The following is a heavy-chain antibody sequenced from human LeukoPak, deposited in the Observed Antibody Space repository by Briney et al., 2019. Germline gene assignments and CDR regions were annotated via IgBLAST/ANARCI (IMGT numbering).Heavy chain of an antibody. CDR2: INPNSGGT. CDR1: GYTFTGYY. Sequence: GASVKVSCKASGYTFTGYYMHWVRQAPGQGLEWMGWINPNSGGTNYAQKFQGRVTMTRDTSISTAYMELSRLRSDDTAVYYCARVGVTGIQLWRYFDYWGQGTLVTVSS. V-gene: IGHV1-2*02. CDR3: ARVGVTGIQLWRYFDY. J-gene: IGHJ4*02. D-gene: IGHD5-18*01.